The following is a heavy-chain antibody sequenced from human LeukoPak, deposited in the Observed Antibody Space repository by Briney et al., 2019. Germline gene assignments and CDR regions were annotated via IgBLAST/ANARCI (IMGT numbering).Heavy chain of an antibody. CDR1: GSTFSGYW. J-gene: IGHJ4*02. CDR2: IKQDGSEK. D-gene: IGHD6-19*01. Sequence: PGGSLRLSCAASGSTFSGYWMNWVRQVPGKGLEWVANIKQDGSEKYYVDSVKGRFTISRDNAKNSPYLQLNSLRAEDTAVYYCAGGTGWLIDYWGQGTLVTVSS. V-gene: IGHV3-7*04. CDR3: AGGTGWLIDY.